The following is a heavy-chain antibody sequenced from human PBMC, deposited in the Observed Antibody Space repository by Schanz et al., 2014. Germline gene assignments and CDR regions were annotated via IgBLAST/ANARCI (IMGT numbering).Heavy chain of an antibody. D-gene: IGHD2-2*01. CDR2: IKGKTDGGTA. V-gene: IGHV3-15*01. Sequence: EVQLVESGGGLVKPGGSLRLSCATSGLTFISAWMSWVRQAPGKGLEWVGRIKGKTDGGTADYAAPMKGRFTISRDNSKNTVYLQMNSLRPGDTAVYYCAKESSNDIVLVPGAVFDHWGQGILVTVSS. CDR1: GLTFISAW. J-gene: IGHJ4*02. CDR3: AKESSNDIVLVPGAVFDH.